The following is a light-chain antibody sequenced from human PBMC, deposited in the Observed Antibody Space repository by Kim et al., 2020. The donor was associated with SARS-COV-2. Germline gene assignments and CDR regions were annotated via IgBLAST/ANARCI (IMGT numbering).Light chain of an antibody. V-gene: IGKV1-5*01. J-gene: IGKJ1*01. CDR2: DAS. CDR3: QQYLYYWT. Sequence: DRVTITCRASQSIGNYLAWYQQKPGKAPKVLIYDASSLESGVPSRFSGSGSGTEFTLNINSLQPDDFATYYCQQYLYYWTFGQGTKVDIK. CDR1: QSIGNY.